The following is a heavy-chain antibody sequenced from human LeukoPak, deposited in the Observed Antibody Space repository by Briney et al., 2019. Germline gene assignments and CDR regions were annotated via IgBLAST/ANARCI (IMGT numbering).Heavy chain of an antibody. J-gene: IGHJ3*02. CDR1: GFTFSSYG. V-gene: IGHV3-21*01. CDR3: ARDFEWLVHAFDI. D-gene: IGHD6-19*01. CDR2: ISSSSSYI. Sequence: PGGSLRLSCAASGFTFSSYGMHWVRQAPGKGLEWVSSISSSSSYIYYADSVKGRFTISRDNAKNSLYLQMNSLRAEDTAVYYCARDFEWLVHAFDIWGQGTMVTVSS.